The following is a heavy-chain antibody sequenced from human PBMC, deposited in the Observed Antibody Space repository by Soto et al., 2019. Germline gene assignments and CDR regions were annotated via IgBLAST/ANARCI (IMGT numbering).Heavy chain of an antibody. CDR3: ARGGLGTYLLDY. D-gene: IGHD3-10*01. CDR1: GFTFNSHW. Sequence: EVQLVESGGGLVQPGGSLRLSCAASGFTFNSHWMHWVRQAPGKGLVWVSRIKGDESSTSYADSVKGRFTISRDNPKNTLYLQMNSLRADETAVYYCARGGLGTYLLDYWGQGALVTVSS. V-gene: IGHV3-74*01. CDR2: IKGDESST. J-gene: IGHJ4*02.